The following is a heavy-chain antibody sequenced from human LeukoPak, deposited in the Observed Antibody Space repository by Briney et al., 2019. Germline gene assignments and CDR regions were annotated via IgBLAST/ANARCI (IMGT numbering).Heavy chain of an antibody. Sequence: PGTSLRLSCAASGFTFKNYGMHWVRQAPGKGLQWVALIWYDGSNKYYADSVKGRINISRDNSKNTLDLQMNSLRAEDTAVYYCARVKGRHITSPMDVCGQGTTVTVSS. V-gene: IGHV3-33*01. CDR1: GFTFKNYG. D-gene: IGHD3-10*01. J-gene: IGHJ6*02. CDR2: IWYDGSNK. CDR3: ARVKGRHITSPMDV.